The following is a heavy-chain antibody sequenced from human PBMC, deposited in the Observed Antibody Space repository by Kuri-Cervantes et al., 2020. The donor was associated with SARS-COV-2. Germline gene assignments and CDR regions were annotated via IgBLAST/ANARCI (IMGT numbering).Heavy chain of an antibody. Sequence: ASLKVSCKVSGYTLTELSMHWVLQAPGKGLEWMGGFDREAGETIYAQMFKGRINMTEDTSTDTAYMVLSSLRSEDSAVYYRATLRFDASYWYWGQGTLVTVSS. CDR2: FDREAGET. CDR3: ATLRFDASYWY. J-gene: IGHJ4*02. V-gene: IGHV1-24*01. CDR1: GYTLTELS. D-gene: IGHD1-26*01.